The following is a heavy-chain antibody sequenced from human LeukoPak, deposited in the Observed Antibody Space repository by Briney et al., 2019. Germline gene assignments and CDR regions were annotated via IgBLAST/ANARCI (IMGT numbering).Heavy chain of an antibody. Sequence: ASVKVSCKASGYTFTSYGISWVRQAPGQGLEWMGWISAYNGNTNYARKLQGRVTMTTDTSTSTAYMELRSLRSDDTAVYYCARGPEGFDWLPRVDPWGQGTLVTVSS. CDR1: GYTFTSYG. J-gene: IGHJ5*02. D-gene: IGHD3-9*01. V-gene: IGHV1-18*04. CDR3: ARGPEGFDWLPRVDP. CDR2: ISAYNGNT.